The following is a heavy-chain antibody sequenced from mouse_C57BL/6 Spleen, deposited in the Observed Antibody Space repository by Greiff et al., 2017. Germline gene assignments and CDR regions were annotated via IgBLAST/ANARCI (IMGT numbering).Heavy chain of an antibody. CDR2: IIPSNGGT. CDR3: ARQGDYYYAMDD. CDR1: GYTFSSYW. Sequence: QVQLQQPGTELVKPGASVKLSCKASGYTFSSYWLHWVKQRPGQGLEWIGNIIPSNGGTNYNEKFKSKATLTVDKSSRTAYMQLSSLTSEDSAVYYCARQGDYYYAMDDWGQGTSVTVSS. V-gene: IGHV1-53*01. J-gene: IGHJ4*01.